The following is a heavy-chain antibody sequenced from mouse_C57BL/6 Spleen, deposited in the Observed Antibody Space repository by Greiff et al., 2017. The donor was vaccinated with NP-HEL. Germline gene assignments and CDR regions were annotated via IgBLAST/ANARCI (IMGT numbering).Heavy chain of an antibody. CDR3: ARPANWVYYFDY. CDR2: INPNNGGT. Sequence: EVQLQQSGPELVKPGASVKIPCKASGYTFTDYNMDWVKQSHGKSLEWIGDINPNNGGTIYNQKFKGKATLTVDKSSSTAYMELRSLTSEDTAVYYCARPANWVYYFDYWGQGTTLTVSS. V-gene: IGHV1-18*01. CDR1: GYTFTDYN. D-gene: IGHD4-1*01. J-gene: IGHJ2*01.